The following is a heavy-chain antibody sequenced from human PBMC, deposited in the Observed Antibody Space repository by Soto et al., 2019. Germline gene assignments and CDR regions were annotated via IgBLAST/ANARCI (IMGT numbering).Heavy chain of an antibody. CDR2: ISGSGGST. J-gene: IGHJ6*02. V-gene: IGHV3-23*01. D-gene: IGHD6-13*01. CDR3: AKDLGYSSSWPRYYYYYGMAG. Sequence: PGKGLEWVSAISGSGGSTYYADSVKGRFTISRDDSKNTLYLQMNSLRAEDTAVYYCAKDLGYSSSWPRYYYYYGMAGWGQGTTVPVSS.